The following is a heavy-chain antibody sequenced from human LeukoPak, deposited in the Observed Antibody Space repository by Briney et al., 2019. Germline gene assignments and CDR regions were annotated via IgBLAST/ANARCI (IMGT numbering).Heavy chain of an antibody. D-gene: IGHD1-26*01. V-gene: IGHV4-4*02. J-gene: IGHJ4*02. CDR1: GGSISSSNW. Sequence: SETLSLTCAVSGGSISSSNWWSWVRQPPGKGLEWIGEIYHSGSTNYNPSLKSRVTISVDKSKNQFSLKLSSVTAAGTAVYYCARVSSGATTVDYWGQGTLVTVSS. CDR2: IYHSGST. CDR3: ARVSSGATTVDY.